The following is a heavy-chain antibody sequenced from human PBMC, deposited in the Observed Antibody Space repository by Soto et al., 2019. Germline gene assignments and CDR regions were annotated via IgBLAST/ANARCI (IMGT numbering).Heavy chain of an antibody. CDR3: ARAFDDSSGYYGGLGY. D-gene: IGHD3-22*01. V-gene: IGHV4-30-4*01. J-gene: IGHJ4*02. CDR1: GGSISSGDYY. CDR2: IYYSGST. Sequence: SETLSLTCTVSGGSISSGDYYWSLIRQPPXKGLEWIGYIYYSGSTYYSPSLKSRVSISIDTSKNQLSLKLTSVTAADTAVYYCARAFDDSSGYYGGLGYWGQGTLVTVSS.